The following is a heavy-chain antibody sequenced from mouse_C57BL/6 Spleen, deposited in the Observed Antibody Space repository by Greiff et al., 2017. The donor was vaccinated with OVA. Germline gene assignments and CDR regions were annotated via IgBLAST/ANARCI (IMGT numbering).Heavy chain of an antibody. Sequence: QVHVKQPGAELVKPGASVKVSCKASGYTFTSYWMHWVKQRPGQGLEWIGRIHPSDSDTNYNQKFKGKATLTVDKSSSTAYMQLSSLTSEDSAVYYCAIGIYDGYHSEFAYWGQGTLVTVSA. J-gene: IGHJ3*01. CDR2: IHPSDSDT. CDR3: AIGIYDGYHSEFAY. CDR1: GYTFTSYW. V-gene: IGHV1-74*01. D-gene: IGHD2-3*01.